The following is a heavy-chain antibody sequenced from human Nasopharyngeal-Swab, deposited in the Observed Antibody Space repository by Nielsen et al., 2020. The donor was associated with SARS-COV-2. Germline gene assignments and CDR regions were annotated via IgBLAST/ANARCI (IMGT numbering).Heavy chain of an antibody. CDR3: ARQTTVTNYFDY. Sequence: GASLKISCAASGFTFSSYSMNWVRQAPGKGMEWVSSISSSSSYIYYADSVTGRFTISRDNAKNSLYLQMNSLRAEDTAVYYCARQTTVTNYFDYWGQGTLVTVSS. V-gene: IGHV3-21*01. D-gene: IGHD4-17*01. CDR1: GFTFSSYS. J-gene: IGHJ4*02. CDR2: ISSSSSYI.